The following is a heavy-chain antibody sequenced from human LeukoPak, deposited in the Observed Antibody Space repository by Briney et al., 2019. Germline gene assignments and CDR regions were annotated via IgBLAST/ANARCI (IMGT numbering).Heavy chain of an antibody. CDR3: ARKARLGCSGGSSFNDAFDI. CDR2: TNPNSGGT. J-gene: IGHJ3*02. D-gene: IGHD2-15*01. V-gene: IGHV1-2*06. Sequence: ASVKVSCKASGYTFTCYYLHWVRQAPGQGLEWMGLTNPNSGGTNYAQKFQGRVTMTRDTSISTAYMELSRLRSDGTAVYYCARKARLGCSGGSSFNDAFDIWGQGTMVTVSS. CDR1: GYTFTCYY.